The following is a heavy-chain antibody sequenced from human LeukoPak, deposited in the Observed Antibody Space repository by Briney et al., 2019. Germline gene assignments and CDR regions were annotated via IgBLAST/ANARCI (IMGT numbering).Heavy chain of an antibody. CDR1: GFTFSTYA. CDR2: ISYDGSNK. J-gene: IGHJ4*02. D-gene: IGHD3-10*01. Sequence: GGSLRLSCATSGFTFSTYAMNWVRQAPGKGLEWVAVISYDGSNKYYADSVKGRFTISRDNSKNTLYLQMNSLRAEDTAVYYCAKDTRRGSISGEFDYWGQGTLVTVSS. CDR3: AKDTRRGSISGEFDY. V-gene: IGHV3-30*18.